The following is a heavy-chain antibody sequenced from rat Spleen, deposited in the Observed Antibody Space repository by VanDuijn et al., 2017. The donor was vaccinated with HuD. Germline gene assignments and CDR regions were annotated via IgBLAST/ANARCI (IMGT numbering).Heavy chain of an antibody. D-gene: IGHD1-11*01. V-gene: IGHV5-7*01. Sequence: EVQLVESGGGLVQPGRSLKLSCAASGFTFSDHNMAWVRQAPTKGLEWVAIISYDGSNTYYRDSVKGRFTISSDNAKSTLYLQMDSLRSEDTATFYCARLGTEAIGNWFSYWGQGTLVTVSS. J-gene: IGHJ3*01. CDR1: GFTFSDHN. CDR3: ARLGTEAIGNWFSY. CDR2: ISYDGSNT.